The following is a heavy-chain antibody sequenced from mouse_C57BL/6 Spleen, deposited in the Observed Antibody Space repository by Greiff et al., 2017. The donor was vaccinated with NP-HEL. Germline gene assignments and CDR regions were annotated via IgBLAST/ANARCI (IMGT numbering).Heavy chain of an antibody. J-gene: IGHJ2*01. CDR2: INYDGSST. V-gene: IGHV5-16*01. CDR3: ARGAYYLDY. Sequence: EVQLVESEGGLVQPGSSMKLSCTASGFTFSDYYMAWVRQVPEKGLEWVANINYDGSSTYYLDSLKSRFIISRDNAKNILYLQMSSLKSEDTATYYCARGAYYLDYWGQGTTLTVSS. D-gene: IGHD2-10*01. CDR1: GFTFSDYY.